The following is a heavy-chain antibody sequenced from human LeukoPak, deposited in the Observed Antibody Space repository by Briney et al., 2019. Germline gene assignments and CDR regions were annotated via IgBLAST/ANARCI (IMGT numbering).Heavy chain of an antibody. D-gene: IGHD3-10*01. CDR3: AKDRARYGSGTYYNGYYYGMDV. Sequence: GGSLRLSCAASGFTFNNYAMSWVRQAPGKGLEWVSAITSGGSTFYADSVKGRFTISRDNSKNTMYVQMNSLRAEDTAVYYCAKDRARYGSGTYYNGYYYGMDVWGQGTTVTVSS. J-gene: IGHJ6*02. V-gene: IGHV3-23*01. CDR1: GFTFNNYA. CDR2: ITSGGST.